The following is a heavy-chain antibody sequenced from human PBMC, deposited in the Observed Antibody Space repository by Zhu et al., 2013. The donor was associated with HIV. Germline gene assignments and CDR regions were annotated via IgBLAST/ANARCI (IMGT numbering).Heavy chain of an antibody. CDR3: ARDNPGLRTEYSSSSMDYYYGMDV. CDR2: IIPIFGTA. V-gene: IGHV1-69*06. D-gene: IGHD6-6*01. J-gene: IGHJ6*02. Sequence: QVQLVQSGAEVKKPGSSVKVSCKASGGTFSSYAISWVRQAPGQGLEWMGGIIPIFGTANYAQKFQGRVTITADKSTSTAYMELSSLRSEDTAVYYCARDNPGLRTEYSSSSMDYYYGMDVWGQGTTVTVSS. CDR1: GGTFSSYA.